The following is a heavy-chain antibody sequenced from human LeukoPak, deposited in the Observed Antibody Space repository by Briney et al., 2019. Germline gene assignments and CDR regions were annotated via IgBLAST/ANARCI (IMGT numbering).Heavy chain of an antibody. CDR3: ASGSYRLGDC. D-gene: IGHD3-10*01. Sequence: GGSLRLSCAASGFTFSTYAMSWVRQAPGKGLEWVSSISGSSDSTYYADAVKGRFTISRDNSKNTLYLQMNILRAEDTAVYYCASGSYRLGDCWGQGTLVTVSS. CDR2: ISGSSDST. CDR1: GFTFSTYA. J-gene: IGHJ4*02. V-gene: IGHV3-23*01.